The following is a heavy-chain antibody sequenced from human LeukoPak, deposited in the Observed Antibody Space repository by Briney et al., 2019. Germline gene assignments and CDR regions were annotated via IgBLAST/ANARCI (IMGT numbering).Heavy chain of an antibody. D-gene: IGHD4-17*01. V-gene: IGHV1-18*01. CDR3: VRDVRRLQLSTYFFDF. J-gene: IGHJ4*02. CDR2: ISSHTGDT. Sequence: ASVKVSCKASGYVFTSYGISWVRQAPGQGLEWMGWISSHTGDTSYAQRFQDRVTMTTDTSTTTAYLDLRSLRFDDTAVHYCVRDVRRLQLSTYFFDFWGQGTLVSVSS. CDR1: GYVFTSYG.